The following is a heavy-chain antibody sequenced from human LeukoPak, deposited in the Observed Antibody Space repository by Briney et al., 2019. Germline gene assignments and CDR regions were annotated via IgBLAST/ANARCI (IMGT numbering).Heavy chain of an antibody. J-gene: IGHJ4*02. V-gene: IGHV3-21*01. CDR2: ISSSSSYI. D-gene: IGHD2-15*01. Sequence: GGSLRLSCAASGFTFSTYSMKWVRQAPGKGLEWVSSISSSSSYIYYADSVKGRFTISRDNAKNSLYLQMNSLRAEDTAVYYCARDWGGYCSGGSCYPGYWGQGTLATVSS. CDR3: ARDWGGYCSGGSCYPGY. CDR1: GFTFSTYS.